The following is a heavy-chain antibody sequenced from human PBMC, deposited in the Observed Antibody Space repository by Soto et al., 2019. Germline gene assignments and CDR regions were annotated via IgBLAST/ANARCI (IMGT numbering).Heavy chain of an antibody. CDR3: ATDLSIIVVVPAAGH. Sequence: EVQLLESGGGLVQPGGSLRLSCAASGFTFSRYAMSWVRQAPGKGLEWVSAISGSGGSTYYADSVKGRFTISRDNSKNTLDLQMNSLRAEDTAVYYCATDLSIIVVVPAAGHWGQGNLVTVSS. V-gene: IGHV3-23*01. J-gene: IGHJ4*02. CDR1: GFTFSRYA. CDR2: ISGSGGST. D-gene: IGHD2-2*01.